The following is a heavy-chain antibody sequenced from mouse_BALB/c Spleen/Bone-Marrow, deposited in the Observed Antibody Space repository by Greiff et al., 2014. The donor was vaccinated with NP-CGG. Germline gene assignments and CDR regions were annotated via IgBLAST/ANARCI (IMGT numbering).Heavy chain of an antibody. CDR3: ARSRDGYDSFAY. V-gene: IGHV1-7*01. Sequence: QVQLKQSGAELAKPGASVKMSCKASGYTFTSYWMRWGKQRPGQGLEWIGYINPSTGHTEYNQKFKGKATLTADKSSSTAYMQLSSLTSEDSAVYYCARSRDGYDSFAYWGQGTLVTVSA. CDR2: INPSTGHT. D-gene: IGHD2-2*01. J-gene: IGHJ3*01. CDR1: GYTFTSYW.